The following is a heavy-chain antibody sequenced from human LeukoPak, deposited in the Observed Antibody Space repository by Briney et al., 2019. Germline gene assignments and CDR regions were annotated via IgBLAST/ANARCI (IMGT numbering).Heavy chain of an antibody. CDR3: ARDRELLEKNNWFDP. CDR2: INPNSGGT. J-gene: IGHJ5*02. CDR1: GYTFTGYY. D-gene: IGHD1-26*01. V-gene: IGHV1-2*02. Sequence: EASVKVSCKASGYTFTGYYMHWVRQAPGQGLEWMGWINPNSGGTNYAQKFQGRVTMTRDTSISTAYMELSRLRSDDTAVYYCARDRELLEKNNWFDPWGQGTLVTVSS.